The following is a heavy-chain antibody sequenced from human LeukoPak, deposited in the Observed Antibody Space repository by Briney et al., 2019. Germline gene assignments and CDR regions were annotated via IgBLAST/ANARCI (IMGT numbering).Heavy chain of an antibody. J-gene: IGHJ4*02. CDR1: GFTFSDYW. CDR2: MNGDGTST. Sequence: GGSLRLSCAASGFTFSDYWMHWVRQAPGKGLVWGSRMNGDGTSTRYADSVKGRFTISRDDAKNTLYLQMNSLSAEDTAVYYCAKLVGATTGIDYWGQGTLVTVSS. D-gene: IGHD1-26*01. CDR3: AKLVGATTGIDY. V-gene: IGHV3-74*01.